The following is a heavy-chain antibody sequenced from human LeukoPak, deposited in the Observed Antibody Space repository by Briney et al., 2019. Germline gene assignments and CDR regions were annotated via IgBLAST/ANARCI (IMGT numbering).Heavy chain of an antibody. D-gene: IGHD6-13*01. Sequence: PSETLSLTCTVSGGSISSSNYYWGWIRQPPGKGLEWIGTIYYSGSAYYNPSLKSRVTISVDTSKNQFSLKLSSVTAADTAVYYCARDRDIWQQLAFDYWGQGTLVTVSS. V-gene: IGHV4-39*07. CDR3: ARDRDIWQQLAFDY. CDR2: IYYSGSA. CDR1: GGSISSSNYY. J-gene: IGHJ4*02.